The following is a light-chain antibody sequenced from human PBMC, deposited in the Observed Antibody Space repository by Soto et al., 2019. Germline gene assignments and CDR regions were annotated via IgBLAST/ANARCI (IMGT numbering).Light chain of an antibody. V-gene: IGKV1-39*01. J-gene: IGKJ4*01. CDR2: GAS. CDR1: QSISTY. CDR3: QQSFITPPLT. Sequence: DIQMTQSPSSLSASIGDIITITCRASQSISTYLNWYQQKHGKAPKLLIYGASTRQNGVPSRFSGSGSATDYTLTISGLQPEDFATYYCQQSFITPPLTFGGGTKVEMK.